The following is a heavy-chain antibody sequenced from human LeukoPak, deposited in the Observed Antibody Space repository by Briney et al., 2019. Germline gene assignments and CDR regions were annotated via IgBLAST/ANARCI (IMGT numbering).Heavy chain of an antibody. Sequence: GAAVTVSCKASGYTFTSYDINWLRQAAGQGREWMGWMNPNSGNTGYAQKFQGRVTMTRNTSISTAYMELSSLRSEDTAVYYCARGLRFLEWSPIVYWGQGTLVTVSS. D-gene: IGHD3-3*01. CDR3: ARGLRFLEWSPIVY. J-gene: IGHJ4*02. V-gene: IGHV1-8*01. CDR1: GYTFTSYD. CDR2: MNPNSGNT.